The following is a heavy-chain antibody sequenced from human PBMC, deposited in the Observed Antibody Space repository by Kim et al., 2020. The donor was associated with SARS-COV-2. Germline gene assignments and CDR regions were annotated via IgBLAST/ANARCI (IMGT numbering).Heavy chain of an antibody. CDR2: II. CDR3: ARDLAYAFDI. D-gene: IGHD5-12*01. Sequence: IIDYADSVKGRFTISRDDAKNSLYLQMNSLRDEDTAVYYCARDLAYAFDIWGQGTMVTVSS. J-gene: IGHJ3*02. V-gene: IGHV3-48*02.